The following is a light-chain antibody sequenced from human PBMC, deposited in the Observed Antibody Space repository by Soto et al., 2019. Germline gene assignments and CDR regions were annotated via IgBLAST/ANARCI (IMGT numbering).Light chain of an antibody. CDR1: QSVSSN. J-gene: IGKJ4*01. Sequence: IVMTQSPATLSVSPGERATLSCRASQSVSSNLAWYRHKPGQAPRLLIYGASTRATGVPARFSGSGSGTEFTLTISSLQSEDFAIYYCQQYSNWPLPFGGGTKVEIK. CDR3: QQYSNWPLP. CDR2: GAS. V-gene: IGKV3-15*01.